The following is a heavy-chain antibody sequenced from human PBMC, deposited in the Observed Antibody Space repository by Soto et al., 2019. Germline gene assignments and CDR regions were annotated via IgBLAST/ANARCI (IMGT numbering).Heavy chain of an antibody. CDR3: TRLDAPGDRALDI. CDR2: IRDKTNGYAT. Sequence: EVQLVESGGDLVQPGGSPKLSCAASGFSISGSAIHWVRQASGKGLEWVARIRDKTNGYATGYAASVQGRFTISRDDSKNTAFLQMNSLKTEDTAVYYCTRLDAPGDRALDIWGQGTMVTVSS. V-gene: IGHV3-73*01. J-gene: IGHJ3*02. CDR1: GFSISGSA.